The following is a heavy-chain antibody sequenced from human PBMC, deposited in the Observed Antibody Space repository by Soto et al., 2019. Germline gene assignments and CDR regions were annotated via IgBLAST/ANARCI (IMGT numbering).Heavy chain of an antibody. D-gene: IGHD5-12*01. CDR3: VGMKRFLRFRFDY. CDR1: GGSISSSNYY. Sequence: PSETLSLTCTVSGGSISSSNYYWGWIRQPPGKGLEWIGSLYYSGSTYYNPSLKSRVTMSVDTSKNQFSLKVTSVTAADTAVYYCVGMKRFLRFRFDYWGQGTLVTVSS. V-gene: IGHV4-39*01. CDR2: LYYSGST. J-gene: IGHJ4*02.